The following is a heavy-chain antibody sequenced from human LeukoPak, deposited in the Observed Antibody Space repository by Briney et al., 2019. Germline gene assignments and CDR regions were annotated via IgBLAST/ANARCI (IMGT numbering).Heavy chain of an antibody. CDR3: ARETSQKGAHYMDV. J-gene: IGHJ6*03. V-gene: IGHV4-4*07. CDR1: GGSISSYY. Sequence: PSETLSLTCTVSGGSISSYYWSWIRQPAGKGLEWIGRIYTSGSTNYNPSLKSRVTMSVDTSKNQFSLKLSCVTAADTAVYYCARETSQKGAHYMDVWGKGTTVTISS. D-gene: IGHD3-16*01. CDR2: IYTSGST.